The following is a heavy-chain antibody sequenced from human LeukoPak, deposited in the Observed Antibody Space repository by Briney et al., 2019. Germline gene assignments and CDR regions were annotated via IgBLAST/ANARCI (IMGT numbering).Heavy chain of an antibody. V-gene: IGHV1-46*01. CDR3: ATQAVATPLDY. CDR2: INPSGGST. D-gene: IGHD5-12*01. Sequence: ASVKVSCKASGYTFTSYYMHWVRQAPGQGLEWMGMINPSGGSTSYAQKFQGRVTMTRDTSTSTVYMELSSLRSEDTAVYYCATQAVATPLDYWGQGTLVTVSS. J-gene: IGHJ4*02. CDR1: GYTFTSYY.